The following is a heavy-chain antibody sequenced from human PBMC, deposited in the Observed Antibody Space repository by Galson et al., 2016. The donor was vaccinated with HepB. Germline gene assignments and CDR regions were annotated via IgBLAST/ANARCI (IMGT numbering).Heavy chain of an antibody. Sequence: SLRLSCAASGFTVSSNYMSWVRQAPGKGLEWVSVIYSGGSTYYADSVKGRFTISRDDSKNTLYLQMNSLRAEDTAVYYCARDSFTIFGVTPNWFDPWGQGTLVTVSS. V-gene: IGHV3-53*01. J-gene: IGHJ5*02. D-gene: IGHD3-3*01. CDR3: ARDSFTIFGVTPNWFDP. CDR1: GFTVSSNY. CDR2: IYSGGST.